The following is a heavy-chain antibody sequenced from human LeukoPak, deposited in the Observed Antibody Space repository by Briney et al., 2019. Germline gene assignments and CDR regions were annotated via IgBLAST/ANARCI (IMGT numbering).Heavy chain of an antibody. D-gene: IGHD6-13*01. V-gene: IGHV3-7*01. J-gene: IGHJ4*02. Sequence: PGGSLGLSCAASGFSFRNYWMSRVRQAPGKGLEWVANINPDGSEKYYVDSVKGRFTISRDNAKNSLCLRMDSLRAEDTAVYYCARAGTAGSVDYWGQGTLVTVSS. CDR1: GFSFRNYW. CDR3: ARAGTAGSVDY. CDR2: INPDGSEK.